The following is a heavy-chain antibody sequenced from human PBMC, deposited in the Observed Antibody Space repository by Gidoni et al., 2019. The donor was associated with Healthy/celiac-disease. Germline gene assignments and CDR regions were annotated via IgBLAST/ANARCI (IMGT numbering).Heavy chain of an antibody. CDR1: GFTVSSNY. V-gene: IGHV3-53*01. CDR2: IYSGGST. Sequence: EVQLVESGGGLIQPGGSLRLSCEASGFTVSSNYMSWVRQAPGKGLEWVSVIYSGGSTYYADSVKGRFTISRDNSKNTLYLQMNSLRAEDTAVYYCARFTEGNKGHAFDIWGQGTMVTVSS. CDR3: ARFTEGNKGHAFDI. J-gene: IGHJ3*02.